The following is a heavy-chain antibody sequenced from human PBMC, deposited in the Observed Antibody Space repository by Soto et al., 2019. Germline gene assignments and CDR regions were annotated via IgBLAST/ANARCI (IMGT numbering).Heavy chain of an antibody. V-gene: IGHV3-30*18. D-gene: IGHD3-10*01. J-gene: IGHJ5*02. CDR2: ISYDGSNK. CDR3: AKDLALGWFDP. Sequence: QVQLVECGGGVGQPGRSLRLSCAASGFTFSSYGMHWVRQAPGKGLEWVAVISYDGSNKYYADSVKGRFTISRDNSKNTLYLQMNSLRAEDTAVYYCAKDLALGWFDPWGQGTLVTVSS. CDR1: GFTFSSYG.